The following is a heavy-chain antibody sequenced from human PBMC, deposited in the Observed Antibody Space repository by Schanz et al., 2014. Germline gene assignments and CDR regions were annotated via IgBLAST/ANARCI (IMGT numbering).Heavy chain of an antibody. Sequence: VQLVESGGGVVQPGRSLRLSCAASGFIFSSYGLHWVRQAPGKGLEWVSDISSGSSYANYADSVKGRFSISRDNAKNSLFLQMNRLRAEDTALYYCAIIGVMVAVAGTRADYWGQGTLVTVSS. V-gene: IGHV3-21*05. CDR2: ISSGSSYA. CDR3: AIIGVMVAVAGTRADY. D-gene: IGHD6-19*01. CDR1: GFIFSSYG. J-gene: IGHJ4*02.